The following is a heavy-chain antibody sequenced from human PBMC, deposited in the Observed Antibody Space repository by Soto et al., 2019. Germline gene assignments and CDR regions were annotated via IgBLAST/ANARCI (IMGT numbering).Heavy chain of an antibody. Sequence: QVQLQESGPALVKPSGTLSLTCAVSGGSITSNDWWSWVRQPPGKGLEWIGETSHRGTTTYNPSLKSRVTLSVDKSKNQFSLELNSVTAADPAVYYCARDGHSSGWSWGQGTLVTVSS. CDR1: GGSITSNDW. CDR2: TSHRGTT. J-gene: IGHJ5*02. D-gene: IGHD6-19*01. V-gene: IGHV4-4*02. CDR3: ARDGHSSGWS.